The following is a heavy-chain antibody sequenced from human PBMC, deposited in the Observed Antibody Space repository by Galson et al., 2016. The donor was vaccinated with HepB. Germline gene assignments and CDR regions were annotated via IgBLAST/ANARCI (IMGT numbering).Heavy chain of an antibody. CDR2: IYPGDSDT. Sequence: QSGAEVKKSGESLKISCKSSGYNFTTYWIGWVRQMPGKGLEWMGIIYPGDSDTRYNPSFQGQVTISADKSISTAYLQWSSLKASDTAMYYCARVPAAAWALDHWGQGTLVTVSS. J-gene: IGHJ4*02. V-gene: IGHV5-51*01. CDR1: GYNFTTYW. D-gene: IGHD6-13*01. CDR3: ARVPAAAWALDH.